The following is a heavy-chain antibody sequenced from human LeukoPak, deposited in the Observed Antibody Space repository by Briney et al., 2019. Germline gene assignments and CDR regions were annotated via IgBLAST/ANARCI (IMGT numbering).Heavy chain of an antibody. V-gene: IGHV1-69*05. CDR2: IIPIFGTA. CDR3: ARDLRYSSVPYFDY. CDR1: GGTFSSYA. D-gene: IGHD6-19*01. J-gene: IGHJ4*02. Sequence: GASVKVSCKASGGTFSSYAISWVRQAPGQGLEWMGRIIPIFGTANYAQKLQGRVTITTDESTSTAYMALSSLRSEDTAVYYCARDLRYSSVPYFDYWGQGTLVTVSS.